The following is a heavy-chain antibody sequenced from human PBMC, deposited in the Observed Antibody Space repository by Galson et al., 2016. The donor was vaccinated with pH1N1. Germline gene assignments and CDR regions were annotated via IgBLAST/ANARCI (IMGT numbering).Heavy chain of an antibody. CDR3: ARVDYDGKSDY. J-gene: IGHJ4*02. Sequence: SLRLSCASSGFTFTNYDMDWVRQAPGKGLEWISYISADGTAVYYSDSVRGRFTVSRDNAKVSLYLQMNSLRAEDTAVYYCARVDYDGKSDYWGQGTLVAVSS. CDR2: ISADGTAV. D-gene: IGHD4-23*01. CDR1: GFTFTNYD. V-gene: IGHV3-48*03.